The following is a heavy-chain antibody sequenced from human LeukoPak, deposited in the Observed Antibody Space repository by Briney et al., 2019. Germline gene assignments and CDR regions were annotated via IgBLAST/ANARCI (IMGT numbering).Heavy chain of an antibody. J-gene: IGHJ4*02. CDR3: AKEYSSGWFYFDY. CDR2: IRGSGGIT. Sequence: GGSLRLSCAASGFTFSSYAMSWVRQAPGKGLEWVSAIRGSGGITFYADSVKGRFTISRDNSKNTLYLQMNSLRAEDTAVYYCAKEYSSGWFYFDYWGQGTLVTVSS. D-gene: IGHD6-19*01. V-gene: IGHV3-23*01. CDR1: GFTFSSYA.